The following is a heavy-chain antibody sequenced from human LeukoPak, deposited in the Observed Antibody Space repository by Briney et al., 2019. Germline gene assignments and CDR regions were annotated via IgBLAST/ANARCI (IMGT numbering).Heavy chain of an antibody. CDR3: ATGLSGYYYQSGHFDY. CDR1: GYTLTELS. J-gene: IGHJ4*02. CDR2: FDPEDGET. D-gene: IGHD3-22*01. V-gene: IGHV1-24*01. Sequence: ASVKVSCKVSGYTLTELSMHWVRQAPGKGLEWMGGFDPEDGETIYAQKFQGRVTKTEDTSTDTAYMELSSLRSEDTAVYYCATGLSGYYYQSGHFDYWGQGTLVTVSS.